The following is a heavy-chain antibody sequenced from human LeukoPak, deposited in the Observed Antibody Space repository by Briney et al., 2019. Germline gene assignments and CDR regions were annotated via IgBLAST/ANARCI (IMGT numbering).Heavy chain of an antibody. CDR1: GFTFDDYA. CDR2: ISWNSGSI. D-gene: IGHD1-14*01. V-gene: IGHV3-9*01. J-gene: IGHJ6*03. Sequence: PGGSLRLSCAASGFTFDDYAMHWVRQAPGKGLEWVSGISWNSGSIGYADSVKGRFTISRDNAKNSLYLQMNSLRSDDTAVYYCARDYLRNPGYYYYYYMDVWGKGTTVTVSS. CDR3: ARDYLRNPGYYYYYYMDV.